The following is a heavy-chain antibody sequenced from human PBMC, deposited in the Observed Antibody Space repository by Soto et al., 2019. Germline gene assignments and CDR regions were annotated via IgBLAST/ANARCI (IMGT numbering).Heavy chain of an antibody. J-gene: IGHJ4*02. D-gene: IGHD2-2*01. CDR1: GFTFSDYY. V-gene: IGHV3-11*01. CDR3: ARGYCSSTSCYGALYFDY. Sequence: QVQLVESGGGLVQPGGSLRLSCAASGFTFSDYYMSWIRQAPGKGLEWVSYISSSGSTIYYANSVKGRFTISRDNAKNALYLQMNSLRAEDTAVYYCARGYCSSTSCYGALYFDYWGQGTLVTVSS. CDR2: ISSSGSTI.